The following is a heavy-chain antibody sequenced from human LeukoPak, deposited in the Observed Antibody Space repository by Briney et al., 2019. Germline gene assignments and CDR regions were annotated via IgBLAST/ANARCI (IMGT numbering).Heavy chain of an antibody. V-gene: IGHV3-21*01. Sequence: GGSLRLSCAASGFTFSSYSMNWVRQAPGKGLEWVSSISSSSSYISYADSVKGRFTISRDNAKNSLYLQMNSLRAEDTAVYYCAREGEGSSSQDYWGQGTLVTVSS. J-gene: IGHJ4*02. CDR1: GFTFSSYS. CDR3: AREGEGSSSQDY. D-gene: IGHD6-13*01. CDR2: ISSSSSYI.